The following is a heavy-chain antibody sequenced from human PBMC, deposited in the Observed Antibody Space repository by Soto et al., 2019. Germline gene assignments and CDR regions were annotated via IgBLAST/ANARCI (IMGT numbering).Heavy chain of an antibody. CDR2: INPNSGGT. V-gene: IGHV1-2*04. CDR3: ATTPGIAAACCPQGMDV. D-gene: IGHD6-13*01. CDR1: GYTFTGYY. J-gene: IGHJ6*02. Sequence: QVQLVQSGAEVKKPGASVKVSCKASGYTFTGYYMHWVRQAPGQGLAWMGWINPNSGGTNYAQKCQGWVTMTRDTSISTAYMELSRLRSDDTAVYYCATTPGIAAACCPQGMDVCGQGTTVTVSS.